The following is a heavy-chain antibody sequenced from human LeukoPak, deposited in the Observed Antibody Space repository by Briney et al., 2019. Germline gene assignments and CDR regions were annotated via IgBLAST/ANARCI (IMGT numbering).Heavy chain of an antibody. Sequence: GRSLRLSCAASGFTFSVYGMHWVRQAPGKGLEWVAVMWYDGSKEYYADSVKGRSTISRDTSTNMLYLQMNSLRAEGTAVYYCARELGSGTFDYWGQGTLVTVSS. D-gene: IGHD6-19*01. CDR3: ARELGSGTFDY. J-gene: IGHJ4*02. V-gene: IGHV3-33*01. CDR1: GFTFSVYG. CDR2: MWYDGSKE.